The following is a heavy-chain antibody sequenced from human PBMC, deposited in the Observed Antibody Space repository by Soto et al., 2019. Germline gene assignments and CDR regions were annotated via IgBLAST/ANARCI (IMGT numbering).Heavy chain of an antibody. V-gene: IGHV1-18*01. J-gene: IGHJ6*02. CDR1: GYTFTSYG. CDR2: ISAYNGNT. Sequence: PGPSVKVSCKASGYTFTSYGISWVRQAPGQGLEWMGWISAYNGNTNYAQKLQGRVTMTTDTSTSTAYMELRSLRSDDTAVYYCARDSLVGIQLWFPLYGMDVWGQGTTVTVSS. D-gene: IGHD5-18*01. CDR3: ARDSLVGIQLWFPLYGMDV.